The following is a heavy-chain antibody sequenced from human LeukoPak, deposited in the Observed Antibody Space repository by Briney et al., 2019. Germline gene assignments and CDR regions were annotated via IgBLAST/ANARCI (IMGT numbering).Heavy chain of an antibody. V-gene: IGHV3-23*01. D-gene: IGHD3-16*01. J-gene: IGHJ6*03. CDR1: GFTFGNSA. CDR3: AKDGSWGDYYFYFYIDV. CDR2: ISASGHYT. Sequence: GGSLRLSCEVSGFTFGNSAMSWVRQAPGKGLEWISGISASGHYTYTADSLKGRSTISRDNSKNTLYLQMNSLRAEDTALYYCAKDGSWGDYYFYFYIDVWGKGTTVTVSS.